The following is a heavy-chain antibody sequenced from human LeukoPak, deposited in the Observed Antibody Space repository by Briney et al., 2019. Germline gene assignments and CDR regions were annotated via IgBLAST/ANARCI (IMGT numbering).Heavy chain of an antibody. D-gene: IGHD2-2*01. CDR1: GGSISSYY. J-gene: IGHJ5*02. CDR2: IYYSGTT. CDR3: AREVDAAAAYNWFDP. Sequence: SETLSLTCTASGGSISSYYWSWIRQPPGKGLEWIGTIYYSGTTYYNPSLKSRVTISVDTSKNQFSLRLSSVTAADTAVYYCAREVDAAAAYNWFDPWGRGTLVTVSS. V-gene: IGHV4-39*07.